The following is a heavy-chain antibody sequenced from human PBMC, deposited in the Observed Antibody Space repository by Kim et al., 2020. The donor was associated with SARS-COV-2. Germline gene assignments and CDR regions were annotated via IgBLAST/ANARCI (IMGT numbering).Heavy chain of an antibody. D-gene: IGHD6-13*01. V-gene: IGHV4-4*07. Sequence: SETLSLTCTVSGDSISGYYWTWIRQPAGKGLEWIGRVYATGTTNYNPSLKSRVTMSVDRSTNQFSLKLTSVTAADTAVYYCARHAHSSYFDYWGQGTLVT. CDR3: ARHAHSSYFDY. CDR1: GDSISGYY. J-gene: IGHJ4*02. CDR2: VYATGTT.